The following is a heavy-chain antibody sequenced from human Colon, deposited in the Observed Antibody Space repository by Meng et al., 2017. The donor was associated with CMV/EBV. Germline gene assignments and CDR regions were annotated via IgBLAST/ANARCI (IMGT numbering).Heavy chain of an antibody. V-gene: IGHV1-2*06. Sequence: CTASGYTFTDYIIHCVRQAPGQGLEWMGRINPKSGDTRYAHNFQGRATLTRDTSITTAYMELTGLTSNDTAIYYCAKDWSGGNCFDYWGQGTLVTVSS. CDR3: AKDWSGGNCFDY. J-gene: IGHJ4*02. D-gene: IGHD2-15*01. CDR1: GYTFTDYI. CDR2: INPKSGDT.